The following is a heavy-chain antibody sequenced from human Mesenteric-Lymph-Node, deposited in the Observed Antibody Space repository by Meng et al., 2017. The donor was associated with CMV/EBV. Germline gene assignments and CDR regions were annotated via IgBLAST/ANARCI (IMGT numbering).Heavy chain of an antibody. Sequence: SVKVSCKAPGGTFSSYSINWVGQAPGQGLEWMGGIIPVFNAINSAQKFQGRLTITTDGSTTTVYLELNSLRSEDTAIYYCARGGRLGYGFDIWGQGTMVTVSS. CDR2: IIPVFNAI. D-gene: IGHD4-11*01. CDR1: GGTFSSYS. J-gene: IGHJ3*02. CDR3: ARGGRLGYGFDI. V-gene: IGHV1-69*05.